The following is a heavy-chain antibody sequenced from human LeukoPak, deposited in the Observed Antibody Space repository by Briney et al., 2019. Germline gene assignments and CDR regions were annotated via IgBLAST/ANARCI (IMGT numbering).Heavy chain of an antibody. V-gene: IGHV3-7*01. Sequence: GGSLRLSCAASGFTFTSYWMNWLRQAPGKGLEWVANINQDGSEKYYADSVKGRFTISRDNSKNTLYLQMNSLRAEDTAVYYCAKAGDGYSYAEWDYWGQGTLVTVSS. J-gene: IGHJ4*02. CDR2: INQDGSEK. CDR3: AKAGDGYSYAEWDY. CDR1: GFTFTSYW. D-gene: IGHD5-18*01.